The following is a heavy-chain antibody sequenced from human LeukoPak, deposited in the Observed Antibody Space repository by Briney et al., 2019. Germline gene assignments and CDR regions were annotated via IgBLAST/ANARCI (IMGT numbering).Heavy chain of an antibody. CDR1: GFTFSNVW. J-gene: IGHJ4*01. Sequence: PGGSLSPYCVASGFTFSNVWMHWDRQSPGKGMAWDGRIKSKPNGGTTDYAAPVKGRFAISRDDSENTLFLQMGSLKTEDTAVYYCATHSGHKDSRFDHWAHGTLVTVSS. CDR3: ATHSGHKDSRFDH. CDR2: IKSKPNGGTT. V-gene: IGHV3-15*01. D-gene: IGHD2-15*01.